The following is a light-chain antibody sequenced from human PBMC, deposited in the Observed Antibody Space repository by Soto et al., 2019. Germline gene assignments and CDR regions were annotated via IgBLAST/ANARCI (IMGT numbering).Light chain of an antibody. CDR1: NSNIGGNT. CDR3: AAWDHSLKGVV. V-gene: IGLV1-44*01. J-gene: IGLJ2*01. Sequence: QSVLTQPPSASGTPGQRVSISCSGSNSNIGGNTVNWYQQLPGTAPKLLIYTNNQRPSGVPDRFSGSKSVTSASLAISGLQSEDEADYYCAAWDHSLKGVVFGGGTQLTVL. CDR2: TNN.